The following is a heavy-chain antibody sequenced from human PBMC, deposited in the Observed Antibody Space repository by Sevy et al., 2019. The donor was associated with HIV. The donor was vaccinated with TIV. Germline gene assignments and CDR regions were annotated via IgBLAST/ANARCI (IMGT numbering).Heavy chain of an antibody. D-gene: IGHD3-16*01. V-gene: IGHV3-15*01. J-gene: IGHJ4*02. Sequence: GGSLRLSCAASGFTFSGAWMSWVRQVPGKGLEWLGRIKSEADGGATDYAAPVKGRFTISTDDSKKTVYLQVNSLQVEDTAVYYCTTDLGIYASKWGQGTLVTVSS. CDR2: IKSEADGGAT. CDR1: GFTFSGAW. CDR3: TTDLGIYASK.